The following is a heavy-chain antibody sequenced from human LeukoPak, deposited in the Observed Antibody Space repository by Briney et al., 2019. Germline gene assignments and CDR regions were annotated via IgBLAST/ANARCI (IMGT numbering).Heavy chain of an antibody. D-gene: IGHD4-17*01. V-gene: IGHV4-59*01. CDR1: GGSISSYY. J-gene: IGHJ4*02. CDR3: ARDSSTVTTRHFDY. CDR2: IYYSGST. Sequence: SETLSLTCTVSGGSISSYYWSWIRQPPGKGLEWIGYIYYSGSTNYNPSLKSRVTISVDTSKNQFSLKLNSVTAADTAVYYCARDSSTVTTRHFDYWGQGTLVTVSS.